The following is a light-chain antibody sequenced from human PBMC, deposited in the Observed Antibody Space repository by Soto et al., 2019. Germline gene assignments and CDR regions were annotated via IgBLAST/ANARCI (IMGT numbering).Light chain of an antibody. Sequence: EIVLTQSPATLSLSPGEGATLSCRASQSVGSYLAWYQQKLGQAPRLLIYDASKRATGIPARFSGSGSGTDFTLTINSLEPEDFAVYYCQQYGSSPWTFGQGTKVEIK. J-gene: IGKJ1*01. CDR3: QQYGSSPWT. V-gene: IGKV3-11*01. CDR2: DAS. CDR1: QSVGSY.